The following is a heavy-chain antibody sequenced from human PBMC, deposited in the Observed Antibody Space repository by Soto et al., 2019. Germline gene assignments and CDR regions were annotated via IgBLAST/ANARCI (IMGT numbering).Heavy chain of an antibody. CDR1: GGSISSYR. CDR3: ARGQFNILTGYYIDF. D-gene: IGHD3-9*01. V-gene: IGHV4-59*12. J-gene: IGHJ4*02. CDR2: IYYSGNT. Sequence: SETLSLTCTVSGGSISSYRWSWIRQPPGEGLEWIGSIYYSGNTNYNPSLKSRVTISADTSKNEFSLRLRSVTTADTAVYYCARGQFNILTGYYIDFWGQGTLVPVSS.